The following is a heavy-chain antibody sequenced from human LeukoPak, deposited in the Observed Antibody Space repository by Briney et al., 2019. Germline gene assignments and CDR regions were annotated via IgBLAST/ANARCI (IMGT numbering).Heavy chain of an antibody. V-gene: IGHV4-61*08. Sequence: SETLSLTCTVSGGSISSSGYYWSWIRQPPGKGLEWIGYIYYSGSTNYNPSLKSRVTISVDTSKNQFSLKLSSVTAADTAVYYCARAGYGDYDLDYWGQGTLVTVSS. CDR3: ARAGYGDYDLDY. J-gene: IGHJ4*02. D-gene: IGHD4-17*01. CDR1: GGSISSSGYY. CDR2: IYYSGST.